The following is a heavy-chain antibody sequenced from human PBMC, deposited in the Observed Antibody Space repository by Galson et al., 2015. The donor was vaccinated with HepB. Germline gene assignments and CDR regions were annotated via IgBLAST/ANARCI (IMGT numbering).Heavy chain of an antibody. Sequence: SLRLSCAASGLTVSSNWMHWVRQASGKGLVWVSRINIDGSNTNYADSVKGRFTISRDDAKNTLYLQMNSLRVEDTAVYYCARGYYGVDVWGQGTTVTVSS. CDR3: ARGYYGVDV. CDR1: GLTVSSNW. J-gene: IGHJ6*02. CDR2: INIDGSNT. V-gene: IGHV3-74*01.